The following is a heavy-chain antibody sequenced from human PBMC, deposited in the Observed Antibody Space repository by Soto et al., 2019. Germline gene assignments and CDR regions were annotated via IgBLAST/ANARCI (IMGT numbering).Heavy chain of an antibody. D-gene: IGHD2-2*01. CDR3: AKFRALVPADDTPIYYFDY. J-gene: IGHJ4*02. CDR2: ISGSGGST. CDR1: GFTFSSYA. V-gene: IGHV3-23*01. Sequence: GGSLRLSCAASGFTFSSYAMSWVRQAPGKGLEWVSAISGSGGSTYYADSVKGRFTISRDNSKNTLYLQMNSLRAEDTAVYYCAKFRALVPADDTPIYYFDYWGQGTLVTAPQ.